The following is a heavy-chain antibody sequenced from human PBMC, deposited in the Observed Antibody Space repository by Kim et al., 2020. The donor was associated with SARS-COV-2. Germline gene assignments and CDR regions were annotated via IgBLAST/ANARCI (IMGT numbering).Heavy chain of an antibody. Sequence: GESLKISCKGSGYSFTSYWIGWVRQMPGKGLEWMGIIYPGDSDTRYSPSFQGQVTISADKSISTAYLQWSSLKASDTAMYYCARGPGSGYYSYYFDYWGQGTLVTVSS. J-gene: IGHJ4*02. V-gene: IGHV5-51*01. CDR3: ARGPGSGYYSYYFDY. D-gene: IGHD3-22*01. CDR2: IYPGDSDT. CDR1: GYSFTSYW.